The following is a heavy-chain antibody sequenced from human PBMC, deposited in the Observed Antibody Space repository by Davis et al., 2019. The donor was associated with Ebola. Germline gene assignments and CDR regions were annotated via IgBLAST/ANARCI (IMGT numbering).Heavy chain of an antibody. Sequence: PGGSLRLSCAASGFTFSSYSMNWVRQAPGKGLEWVSYISSSSSNIYYADSVKGRFTISRDNSKNSLYLQMNSLRDEDTAVYYCARDALRSGLLWFGGFDPWGQGTLVTVSS. V-gene: IGHV3-48*02. J-gene: IGHJ5*02. CDR3: ARDALRSGLLWFGGFDP. D-gene: IGHD3-10*01. CDR1: GFTFSSYS. CDR2: ISSSSSNI.